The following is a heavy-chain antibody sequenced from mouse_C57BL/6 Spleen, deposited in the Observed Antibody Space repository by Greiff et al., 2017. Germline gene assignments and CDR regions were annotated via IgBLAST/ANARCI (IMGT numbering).Heavy chain of an antibody. Sequence: QVQLQQSGAELVKPGASVKISCKASGYAFSSYWMNWVKQRPGKGLEWIGQIYPGDGDTNYNGKFKGKDTLTADKSSSTAYMQLSSLTSEDSAVYFCARGGDYYGNYAMDYWGQGTSVTVSS. V-gene: IGHV1-80*01. CDR1: GYAFSSYW. J-gene: IGHJ4*01. CDR3: ARGGDYYGNYAMDY. D-gene: IGHD2-1*01. CDR2: IYPGDGDT.